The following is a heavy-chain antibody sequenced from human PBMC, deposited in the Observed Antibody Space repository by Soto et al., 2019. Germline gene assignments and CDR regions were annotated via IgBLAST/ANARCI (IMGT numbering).Heavy chain of an antibody. J-gene: IGHJ5*02. D-gene: IGHD6-6*01. V-gene: IGHV3-33*01. Sequence: GGSLRLSCAASGFTFSSYGMHWVRQAPGKGLEWVAVIWYDGSNKYYADSVKGRFTISRDNSKNTLYLQMNSLRAEDTAVYYCARDSSSSSNALEHWGQGTLVTVSS. CDR2: IWYDGSNK. CDR3: ARDSSSSSNALEH. CDR1: GFTFSSYG.